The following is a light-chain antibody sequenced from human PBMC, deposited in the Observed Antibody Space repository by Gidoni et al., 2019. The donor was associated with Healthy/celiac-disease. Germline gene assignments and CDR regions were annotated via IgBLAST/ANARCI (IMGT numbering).Light chain of an antibody. Sequence: EIVLTQSPATLSLSPGERATLSCRASQSVSRYLAWYQQKPGQAPRLLIYDASNRATGIPARFSGSGSGTDFTLTISSLEPEDFAVYYCQQQLTFGPXTKVDIK. CDR1: QSVSRY. J-gene: IGKJ3*01. CDR2: DAS. CDR3: QQQLT. V-gene: IGKV3-11*01.